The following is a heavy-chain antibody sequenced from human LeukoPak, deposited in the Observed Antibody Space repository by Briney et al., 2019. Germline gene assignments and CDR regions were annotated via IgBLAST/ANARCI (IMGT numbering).Heavy chain of an antibody. CDR2: ISSSGSTI. J-gene: IGHJ3*01. CDR1: GFTFSSYE. Sequence: QSGGSLRLSCAASGFTFSSYELNWVRQAPGMGLEWVSYISSSGSTISYADSVKGRFTISRDNAKNSLYLQMNSLRAEATAVYYCAREGALTVTKDAFDGWGQGTMVTAPS. V-gene: IGHV3-48*03. CDR3: AREGALTVTKDAFDG. D-gene: IGHD4-17*01.